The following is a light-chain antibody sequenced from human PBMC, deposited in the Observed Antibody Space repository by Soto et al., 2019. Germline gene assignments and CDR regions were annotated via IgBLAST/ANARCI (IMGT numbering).Light chain of an antibody. J-gene: IGKJ1*01. CDR2: DAS. Sequence: ETVLTQSPATLSLSPVERATLSCRASQSVSSYLAWYQQKPGQAPRLLIYDASNRATGIPARFSGSGSGTDFTLTISRLDPEDFAVYYCQQYGSSPRTFGQGTKVDIK. CDR3: QQYGSSPRT. V-gene: IGKV3-20*01. CDR1: QSVSSY.